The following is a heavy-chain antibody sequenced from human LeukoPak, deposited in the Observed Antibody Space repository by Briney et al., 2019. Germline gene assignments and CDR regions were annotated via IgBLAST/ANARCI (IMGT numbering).Heavy chain of an antibody. V-gene: IGHV4-61*08. J-gene: IGHJ4*02. D-gene: IGHD3-16*02. CDR2: IYYSGST. CDR1: GGSISSGGYY. CDR3: AAGEIGITFGGVIDY. Sequence: SETLSLTCTVSGGSISSGGYYWSWIRQPPGKGLEWIGYIYYSGSTNYNPSLKSRVTISVDTSKNQFSLKLSSVTAADTAVYYCAAGEIGITFGGVIDYWGQGTLVTVSS.